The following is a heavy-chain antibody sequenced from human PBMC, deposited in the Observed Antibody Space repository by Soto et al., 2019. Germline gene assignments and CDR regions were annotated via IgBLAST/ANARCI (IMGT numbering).Heavy chain of an antibody. CDR3: ASIWFGEIVFDP. CDR2: IYYSGST. V-gene: IGHV4-31*03. CDR1: GGSISSGGYY. D-gene: IGHD3-10*01. Sequence: QVQLQESGPGLVKPSQTLSLTCTVSGGSISSGGYYWSWIRQHPGKGLEWIGYIYYSGSTYYNPSLKSRXXIXVXXSKNQFSLKLSSVTAADTAVYYCASIWFGEIVFDPWGQGTLVTVSS. J-gene: IGHJ5*02.